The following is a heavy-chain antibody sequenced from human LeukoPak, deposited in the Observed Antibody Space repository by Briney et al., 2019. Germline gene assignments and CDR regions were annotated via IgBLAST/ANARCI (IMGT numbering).Heavy chain of an antibody. CDR1: GYTFTGYY. CDR3: ARDRKTSSAGTSFDY. J-gene: IGHJ4*02. CDR2: INPNSGGT. V-gene: IGHV1-2*02. Sequence: ASVKVSCKASGYTFTGYYMHWVRQAPGQGLEWMGWINPNSGGTNYAQKFHGRVTMTRDTSISTAYMELSRLRSDDTAVYYCARDRKTSSAGTSFDYWGQGTLVTVSS. D-gene: IGHD6-13*01.